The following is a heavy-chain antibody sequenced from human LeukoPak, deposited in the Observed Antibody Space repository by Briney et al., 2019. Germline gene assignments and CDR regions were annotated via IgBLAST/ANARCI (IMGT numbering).Heavy chain of an antibody. J-gene: IGHJ4*02. CDR3: AKSNYFDY. CDR2: MSASGYST. CDR1: GFTFSSYA. Sequence: HPGGSLRLSCAASGFTFSSYAMSWVRQAPGKGLEGVSAMSASGYSTYYADSVKGRFTISRDNSKNTLYLQMGSLRADDTAVYYCAKSNYFDYWGQGTLVTVSS. V-gene: IGHV3-23*01.